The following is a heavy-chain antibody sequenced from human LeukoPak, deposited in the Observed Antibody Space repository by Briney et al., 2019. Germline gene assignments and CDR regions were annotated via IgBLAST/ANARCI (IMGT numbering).Heavy chain of an antibody. D-gene: IGHD1-7*01. CDR3: ARLGSGYNWNYY. V-gene: IGHV3-74*01. J-gene: IGHJ4*02. CDR2: INSDGSST. Sequence: HPGGSLRLSCAASGFTFSSYWMHWVRQAPGKGLVWVSRINSDGSSTSYADSVKGRFTISRDNAKNTLYLQMNSLRAEDTAVYYCARLGSGYNWNYYWGQGTLVTVSS. CDR1: GFTFSSYW.